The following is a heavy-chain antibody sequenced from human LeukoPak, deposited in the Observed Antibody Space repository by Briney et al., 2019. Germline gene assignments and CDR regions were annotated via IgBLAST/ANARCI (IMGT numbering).Heavy chain of an antibody. Sequence: SETLSLTCAVYGGSFSGYYWSWIRQPPGKGLEWIGEINHSGSTNYNPSLKSRVTISVDTSKNQFSLKLSSVTAADTAVYYCARGIVVAMGNWFDPWGQGTLVIVSS. CDR1: GGSFSGYY. D-gene: IGHD3-22*01. CDR2: INHSGST. CDR3: ARGIVVAMGNWFDP. V-gene: IGHV4-34*01. J-gene: IGHJ5*02.